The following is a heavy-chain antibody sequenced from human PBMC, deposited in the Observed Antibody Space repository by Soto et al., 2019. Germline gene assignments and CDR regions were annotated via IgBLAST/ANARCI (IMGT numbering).Heavy chain of an antibody. V-gene: IGHV1-18*01. J-gene: IGHJ4*02. CDR3: ARDVGYGLIDY. Sequence: QVQLVQSGAEVKKPGASVKVSCKASGYTFTSYSISWVRQAPGQGLEWMGWISAYNGNTYHARKLQGRVTMTTDTSTTTAYMELRSLRYDDTAVYYCARDVGYGLIDYWGQGTLVTVSS. CDR1: GYTFTSYS. D-gene: IGHD5-18*01. CDR2: ISAYNGNT.